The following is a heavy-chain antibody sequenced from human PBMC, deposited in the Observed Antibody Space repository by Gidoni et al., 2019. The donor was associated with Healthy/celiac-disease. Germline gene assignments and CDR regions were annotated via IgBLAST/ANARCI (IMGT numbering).Heavy chain of an antibody. Sequence: DVQLVASGGGLVMPGGSLVLSCAASVFTFTNSCMSWVRQAPGKGLEWVGRIKRKTEGGTTDYAAPVKGRFTISRDDSKNTLYLQMNSLKTEDTAVYYCTTAVPAAATPNYYYYYYMDVWGKGTTVTVSS. CDR3: TTAVPAAATPNYYYYYYMDV. CDR1: VFTFTNSC. V-gene: IGHV3-15*01. CDR2: IKRKTEGGTT. D-gene: IGHD2-2*01. J-gene: IGHJ6*03.